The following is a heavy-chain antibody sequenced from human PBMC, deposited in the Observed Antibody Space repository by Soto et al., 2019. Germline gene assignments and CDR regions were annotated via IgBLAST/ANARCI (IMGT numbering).Heavy chain of an antibody. CDR3: PTDPYYYDSSGYQGY. CDR1: GFTFSNAW. Sequence: EVQLVESGGGLVKPGGSLRLSCAASGFTFSNAWMNWVRQAPGKGLEWVGRIKSKTDGGTTDYAAPVKGRFTISRDDSKNTLYLQMNSLKTEDTAVYYGPTDPYYYDSSGYQGYWGQGTLVTVSS. CDR2: IKSKTDGGTT. J-gene: IGHJ4*02. V-gene: IGHV3-15*07. D-gene: IGHD3-22*01.